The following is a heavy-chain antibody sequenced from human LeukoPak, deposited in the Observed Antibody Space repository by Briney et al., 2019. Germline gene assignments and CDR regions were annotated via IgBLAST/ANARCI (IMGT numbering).Heavy chain of an antibody. CDR3: ARGRTSQNIVTRKTYNWFDP. CDR1: GFTFSSYN. CDR2: ISSSSDYI. Sequence: PGGSLRLSCAASGFTFSSYNMNWVRQAPGKGLEWVSSISSSSDYIYYADSVKGRFTISRDNAKNSLYLQMKSLRAEDTAVYYCARGRTSQNIVTRKTYNWFDPWGQGTLVTVSS. D-gene: IGHD2/OR15-2a*01. V-gene: IGHV3-21*01. J-gene: IGHJ5*02.